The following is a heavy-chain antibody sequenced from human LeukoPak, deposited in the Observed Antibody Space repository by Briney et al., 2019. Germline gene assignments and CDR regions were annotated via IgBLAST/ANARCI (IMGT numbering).Heavy chain of an antibody. Sequence: GGSLRLSCAASGFTFSSYGMHWVRQAPGKGLEWVAVISYDGSNKYYADSVKGRLTISRDNSKNTLYLQMNSLRAEDTAVYYCAKSEGRGHIVVVPEARFDYWGQGTLVTVSS. CDR2: ISYDGSNK. V-gene: IGHV3-30*18. CDR3: AKSEGRGHIVVVPEARFDY. J-gene: IGHJ4*02. CDR1: GFTFSSYG. D-gene: IGHD2-2*01.